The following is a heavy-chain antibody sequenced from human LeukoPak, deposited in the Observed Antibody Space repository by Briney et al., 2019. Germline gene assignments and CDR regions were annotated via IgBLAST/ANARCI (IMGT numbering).Heavy chain of an antibody. CDR2: ISAYNGNT. CDR1: GYTFTSYG. J-gene: IGHJ4*02. D-gene: IGHD3-10*01. CDR3: ARVRELSAMVRGVIDY. V-gene: IGHV1-18*01. Sequence: ASVKVSCKASGYTFTSYGISWVRQAPGQGIEWMGWISAYNGNTNYAQKIPGRVTMTTDTSTSTAYMELRSLRSDDTAVYYCARVRELSAMVRGVIDYWGQGTLVTVSS.